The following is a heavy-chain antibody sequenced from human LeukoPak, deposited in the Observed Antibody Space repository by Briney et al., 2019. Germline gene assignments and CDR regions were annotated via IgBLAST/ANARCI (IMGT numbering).Heavy chain of an antibody. J-gene: IGHJ6*03. CDR1: GGSSSGYY. V-gene: IGHV4-34*01. CDR2: INHSGST. CDR3: ARGNSYSSSWHNYYYYYMDV. Sequence: SETLSLTCAVYGGSSSGYYWSWIRQPPGKGLEWIGEINHSGSTNYNPSLKSRVTISVDTSKNQFSLKLSSVTAADTALYYCARGNSYSSSWHNYYYYYMDVWGKGTTVTVSS. D-gene: IGHD6-13*01.